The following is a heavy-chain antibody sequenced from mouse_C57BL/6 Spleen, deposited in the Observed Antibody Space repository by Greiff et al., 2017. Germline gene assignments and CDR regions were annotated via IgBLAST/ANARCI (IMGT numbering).Heavy chain of an antibody. CDR1: GFTFSDYG. Sequence: EVKLVESGGGLVKPGGSLKLSCAASGFTFSDYGMHWVRQAPEKGLEWVAYISSGSSTNYYAATGKGRFTISRDNAKNTLFLQMTSLRSGDTAMYYCAVTGGYALDYWGQGTSVTGSS. V-gene: IGHV5-17*01. CDR2: ISSGSSTN. J-gene: IGHJ4*01. D-gene: IGHD4-1*01. CDR3: AVTGGYALDY.